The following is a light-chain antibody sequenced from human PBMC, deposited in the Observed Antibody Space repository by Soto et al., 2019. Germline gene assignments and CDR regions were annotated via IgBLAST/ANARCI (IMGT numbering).Light chain of an antibody. Sequence: QSVLTQPASMSGSPGQSINISCTGTDSDVGSYKLVSWYQQFPGKAPRLMMSETSKRFSGTSDRFSGSKSGNTASLTISGLRAGDEADYYCFAYAGRSTWVFGGGTKLTVL. J-gene: IGLJ3*02. CDR2: ETS. CDR1: DSDVGSYKL. V-gene: IGLV2-23*01. CDR3: FAYAGRSTWV.